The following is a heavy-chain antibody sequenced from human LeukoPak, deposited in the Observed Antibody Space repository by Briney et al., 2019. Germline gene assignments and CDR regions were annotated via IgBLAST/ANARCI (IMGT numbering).Heavy chain of an antibody. J-gene: IGHJ4*02. CDR1: GFTFSSYS. CDR3: AKSPSGSGWKIDF. D-gene: IGHD6-25*01. V-gene: IGHV3-21*04. CDR2: ISSSSTYI. Sequence: GGSLRLSCAASGFTFSSYSMNWVRQAPGQGLEWVSSISSSSTYIYYADSVKGRFTISRDNSKNTVSLQMNSLRADDTAVYYCAKSPSGSGWKIDFWGQGTLVSVS.